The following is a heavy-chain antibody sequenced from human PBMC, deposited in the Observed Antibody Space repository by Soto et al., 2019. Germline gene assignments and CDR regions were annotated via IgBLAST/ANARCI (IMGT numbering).Heavy chain of an antibody. CDR2: ISSSSSYI. D-gene: IGHD2-2*01. V-gene: IGHV3-21*01. J-gene: IGHJ2*01. CDR1: GFTFSSYS. Sequence: EVQLVESGGGLVKPGGSLRLSCAASGFTFSSYSMNWVRQAPGKGLEWVSSISSSSSYIYYADSVKGRFTISRDNAKNLLYLEINSLRAEDTAVYYCARGCSSTSCYNCYFDLWGRGTLVTVSS. CDR3: ARGCSSTSCYNCYFDL.